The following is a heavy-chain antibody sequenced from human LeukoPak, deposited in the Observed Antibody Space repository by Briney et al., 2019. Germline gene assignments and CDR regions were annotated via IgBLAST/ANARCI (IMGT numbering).Heavy chain of an antibody. Sequence: SETLSLTCAVSGSSISSGYYWGWIRQPPGKGLEWIGSIYHSGSTYYNPSLKTRVTISVDTSKNQFSLKLTSVTAADTAIYHCASATASRDSLYYFDYWGQGTLVTVSS. CDR2: IYHSGST. CDR3: ASATASRDSLYYFDY. D-gene: IGHD2-15*01. CDR1: GSSISSGYY. J-gene: IGHJ4*02. V-gene: IGHV4-38-2*01.